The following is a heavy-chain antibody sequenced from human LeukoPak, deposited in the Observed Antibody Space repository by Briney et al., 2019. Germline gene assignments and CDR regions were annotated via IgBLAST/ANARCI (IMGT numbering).Heavy chain of an antibody. V-gene: IGHV1-69*13. Sequence: PLASVKVSCKASGGTFSSYAISWVRQAPGQGREWMGGIIPIFGTANYAQKFQGRVTITADESTSTAYMELSSLRSEDTAVYYCASSRGTSVYTWGDWGQGTLVTVSS. J-gene: IGHJ4*02. D-gene: IGHD1-1*01. CDR1: GGTFSSYA. CDR2: IIPIFGTA. CDR3: ASSRGTSVYTWGD.